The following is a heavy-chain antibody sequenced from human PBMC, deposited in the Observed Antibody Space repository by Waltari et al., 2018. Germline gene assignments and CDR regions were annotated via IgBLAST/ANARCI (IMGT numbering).Heavy chain of an antibody. V-gene: IGHV3-7*03. Sequence: EVQLVESGGGLVQPGGALRLACAGSGFTFSHEWMDWVRRAPGRGLEWVANIQPDGSEKYSVDSVKGRFTISRDNAKNSVYLQMNSLRVEDTAVYYCSRRLDAWGQGTTVTVSS. CDR1: GFTFSHEW. J-gene: IGHJ6*02. CDR3: SRRLDA. CDR2: IQPDGSEK.